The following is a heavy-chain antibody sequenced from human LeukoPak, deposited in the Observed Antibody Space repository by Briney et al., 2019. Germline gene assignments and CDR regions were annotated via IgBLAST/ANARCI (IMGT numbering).Heavy chain of an antibody. CDR3: ARGLSGPYYYYYMDV. V-gene: IGHV1-2*02. CDR1: GYTFTGYY. CDR2: INPNSGGT. Sequence: GASVKVSGKASGYTFTGYYMHWVRQAPGQELEWMGWINPNSGGTNYAQKFQGRVTMTRDTSISTAYMELSRLRSDDTAVHYCARGLSGPYYYYYMDVWGKGTTVTVSS. D-gene: IGHD2-15*01. J-gene: IGHJ6*03.